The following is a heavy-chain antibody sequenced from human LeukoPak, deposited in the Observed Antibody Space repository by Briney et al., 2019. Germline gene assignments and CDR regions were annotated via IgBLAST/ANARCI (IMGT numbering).Heavy chain of an antibody. CDR2: ISAYDGNT. J-gene: IGHJ4*02. D-gene: IGHD3-16*01. CDR3: AREGLGELTLDC. CDR1: GYTFTSYG. Sequence: GASVKVSCKASGYTFTSYGISWVRQAPGQGLEWMGWISAYDGNTKYAQKFQGRVTMTTDTSTSTAYMELRSLRSDDTAVYYCAREGLGELTLDCWGQGTLVTVSS. V-gene: IGHV1-18*01.